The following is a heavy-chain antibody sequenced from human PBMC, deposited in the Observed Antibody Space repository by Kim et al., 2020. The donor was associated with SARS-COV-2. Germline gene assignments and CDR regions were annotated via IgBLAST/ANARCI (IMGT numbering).Heavy chain of an antibody. D-gene: IGHD5-18*01. CDR2: IYYSGST. CDR3: ARDSGYSYGEGWFDP. CDR1: GGSISSYY. J-gene: IGHJ5*02. Sequence: SETLSLTCTVSGGSISSYYWSWIRQPPGKGLEWIGYIYYSGSTNYNPSLKSRVTISVDTSKNQFSLKLSSVTAADTAVYYCARDSGYSYGEGWFDPWGQGTLVTVSS. V-gene: IGHV4-59*01.